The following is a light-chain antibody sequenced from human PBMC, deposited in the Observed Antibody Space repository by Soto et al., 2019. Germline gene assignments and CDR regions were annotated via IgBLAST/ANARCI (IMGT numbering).Light chain of an antibody. Sequence: QSVLTQPASVSGSPGQSITISCTGTSSDVGGYNYVSWYQQHPGKASKLMIYDVSNRPSGVSNRLSGSKSGNTASLTISGLQAEDEADYYCSSYTSSSTLLYVFGTGTKVTVL. CDR2: DVS. J-gene: IGLJ1*01. CDR1: SSDVGGYNY. V-gene: IGLV2-14*01. CDR3: SSYTSSSTLLYV.